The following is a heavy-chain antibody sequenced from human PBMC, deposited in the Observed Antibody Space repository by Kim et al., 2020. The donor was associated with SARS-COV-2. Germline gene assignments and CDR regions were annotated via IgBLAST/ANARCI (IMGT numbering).Heavy chain of an antibody. V-gene: IGHV7-4-1*02. CDR1: GYTFTSYA. J-gene: IGHJ4*02. CDR3: ASPPVRARAVAGQFDY. D-gene: IGHD6-19*01. Sequence: ASVKVSCKASGYTFTSYAMNWVRQAPGQGLEWMGWINTNTGNPTYAQGFTGRFVFSLDTSVSTAYLQISSLKAEDTAVYYCASPPVRARAVAGQFDYWGQGTLVTVSS. CDR2: INTNTGNP.